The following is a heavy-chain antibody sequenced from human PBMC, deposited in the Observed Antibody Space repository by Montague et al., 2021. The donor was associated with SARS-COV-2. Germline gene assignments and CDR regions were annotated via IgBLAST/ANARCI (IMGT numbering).Heavy chain of an antibody. V-gene: IGHV3-64*01. J-gene: IGHJ6*03. Sequence: SLRLSCAASGFTFSSHAMHWVRQAPGKGLEYVSAISSNGGSTYYANSVKGRFTISRDNSKNMLYLQMGSLRAEDMAVYYCARDGSGFWSGFHYYYYMDVWGKGTTVTVSS. CDR3: ARDGSGFWSGFHYYYYMDV. D-gene: IGHD3-3*01. CDR1: GFTFSSHA. CDR2: ISSNGGST.